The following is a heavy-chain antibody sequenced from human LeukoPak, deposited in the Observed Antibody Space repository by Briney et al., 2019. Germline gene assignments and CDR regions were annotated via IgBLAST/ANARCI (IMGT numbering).Heavy chain of an antibody. V-gene: IGHV1-69*13. CDR1: GGTFSSYA. Sequence: ASVKVSCKASGGTFSSYAISWVRQAPGQGLEWMGMIIAMFGTANYAQKFQGRVTITADESTSTAYMELNSLRSEDTVVYYCARDSSSSYYFDYWGQGTLVTVSS. D-gene: IGHD6-6*01. J-gene: IGHJ4*02. CDR2: IIAMFGTA. CDR3: ARDSSSSYYFDY.